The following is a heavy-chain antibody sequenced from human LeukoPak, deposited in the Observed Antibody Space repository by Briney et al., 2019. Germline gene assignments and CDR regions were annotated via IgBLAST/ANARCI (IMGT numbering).Heavy chain of an antibody. CDR3: ASRAGEYSHPYHY. CDR1: GFTFSDYN. V-gene: IGHV3-11*01. CDR2: ISRSGSTK. J-gene: IGHJ4*02. Sequence: PGGALRLSCAAYGFTFSDYNRRWGRQAPGKGVGWVSSISRSGSTKYYADSVKGRFISCRDKYEKTVDLQMNSLRAEDRVTYYCASRAGEYSHPYHYWGQGTLVTVSS. D-gene: IGHD2-15*01.